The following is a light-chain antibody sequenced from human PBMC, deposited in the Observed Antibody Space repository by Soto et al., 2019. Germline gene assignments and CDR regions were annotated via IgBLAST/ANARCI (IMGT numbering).Light chain of an antibody. CDR2: AAS. J-gene: IGKJ3*01. CDR1: QGIRSY. CDR3: QKLNSYPLFT. V-gene: IGKV1-9*01. Sequence: DIQLTQSPSFLSESVGDRVTITCRASQGIRSYLAWYQQKQGKAPKLLIYAASTLQSGVPSRFSGSGSGTEFTLTISSLKPEDFATYFCQKLNSYPLFTLVPWTKVDIK.